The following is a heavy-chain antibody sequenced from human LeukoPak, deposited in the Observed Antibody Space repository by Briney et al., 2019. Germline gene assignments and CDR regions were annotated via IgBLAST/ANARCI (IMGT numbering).Heavy chain of an antibody. D-gene: IGHD3-3*01. CDR1: GFTFSSYA. J-gene: IGHJ6*02. CDR2: ISYDGSNK. Sequence: GRSLRLSCAASGFTFSSYAMHWVRQAPGKGLEWVAVISYDGSNKYCADSVKGRFTISRDNSKNTLYLQMNSLRAEDTAVYYCARDRITIFGVVITSRYYGMDVWGQGTTVTVSS. V-gene: IGHV3-30-3*01. CDR3: ARDRITIFGVVITSRYYGMDV.